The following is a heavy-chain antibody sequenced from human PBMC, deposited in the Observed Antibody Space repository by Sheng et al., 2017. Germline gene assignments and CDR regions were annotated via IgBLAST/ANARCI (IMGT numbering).Heavy chain of an antibody. CDR2: IKEDGTEK. CDR1: GFSFSDYS. D-gene: IGHD6-13*01. J-gene: IGHJ5*02. CDR3: ARGQQLPGP. V-gene: IGHV3-7*01. Sequence: EVQLVESGGGLVQPGGSLRLSCAVSGFSFSDYSMSWVRQAPGKGLEWVATIKEDGTEKYYVDSVKGRFTISRDNAKNSLYLQMNSLRAEDTAVYYCARGQQLPGPWGQGTLVTVSS.